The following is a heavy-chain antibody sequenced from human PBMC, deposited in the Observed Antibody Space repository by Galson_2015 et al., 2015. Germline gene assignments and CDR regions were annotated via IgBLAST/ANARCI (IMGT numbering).Heavy chain of an antibody. CDR1: GGSISSGSYY. CDR2: IYTSGST. D-gene: IGHD4-17*01. J-gene: IGHJ5*02. CDR3: AREMRHDYGDYDWFDP. V-gene: IGHV4-61*02. Sequence: TLSLTCPVSGGSISSGSYYWSWLRQPAGKGLEWIGRIYTSGSTNYNPSLKSRVTISVETSKNQFSLKLSSVTAADTAVYYCAREMRHDYGDYDWFDPWGQGTLVTVSS.